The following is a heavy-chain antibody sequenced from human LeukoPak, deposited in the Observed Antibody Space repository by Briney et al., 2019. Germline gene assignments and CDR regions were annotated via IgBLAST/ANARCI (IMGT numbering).Heavy chain of an antibody. CDR3: ARAVAGFYFDY. Sequence: TSETLSLTCTVSGGSISTYYWSWIRQPAGQGLEWIGRMYTSGSTNYNPSLKSRVTMSVDTSKNQFSLKLSSVTAADTAVYYCARAVAGFYFDYWGQGTLVTVSS. D-gene: IGHD6-19*01. CDR2: MYTSGST. CDR1: GGSISTYY. V-gene: IGHV4-4*07. J-gene: IGHJ4*02.